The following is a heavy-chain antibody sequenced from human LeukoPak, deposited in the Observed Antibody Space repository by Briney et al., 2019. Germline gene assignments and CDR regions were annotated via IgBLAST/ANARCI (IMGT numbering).Heavy chain of an antibody. J-gene: IGHJ4*02. CDR1: GYSFTNYW. D-gene: IGHD6-13*01. CDR2: IYPGDSDT. CDR3: ARRIAAAAMSLSFDY. V-gene: IGHV5-51*01. Sequence: GESLKISCQASGYSFTNYWIGWVRQMPGKGLGCMGIIYPGDSDTRYSPSFQGQATISADKSISTAYLQWSSLKASDTAMYYCARRIAAAAMSLSFDYWGQGTLVTVSS.